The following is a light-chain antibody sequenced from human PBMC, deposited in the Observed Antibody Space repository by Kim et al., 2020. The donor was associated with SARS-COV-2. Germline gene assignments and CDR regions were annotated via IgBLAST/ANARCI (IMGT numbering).Light chain of an antibody. V-gene: IGLV4-69*01. CDR2: LNSGGSH. Sequence: ASVKLTCTLSSGHSSYAIAWHQQQPEKGPRYLMKLNSGGSHSKGDGIPDRFSGSSSGAERYLTISSLQSEDEADYYCQTWDTGIRVFGGGTQLTVL. CDR1: SGHSSYA. J-gene: IGLJ2*01. CDR3: QTWDTGIRV.